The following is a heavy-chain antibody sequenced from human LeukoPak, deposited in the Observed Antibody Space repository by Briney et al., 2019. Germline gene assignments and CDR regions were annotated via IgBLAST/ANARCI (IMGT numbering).Heavy chain of an antibody. CDR3: ARSKKNWNFDY. CDR2: INPNSGGT. CDR1: GGTFSSYA. J-gene: IGHJ4*02. Sequence: ASVKVSCKASGGTFSSYAISWVRQAPGQGLEWMGWINPNSGGTNYAQKFQGRVTMTRDTSISTAYMELSRLRSDDTAVYYCARSKKNWNFDYWGQGTLVTVSS. D-gene: IGHD1-1*01. V-gene: IGHV1-2*02.